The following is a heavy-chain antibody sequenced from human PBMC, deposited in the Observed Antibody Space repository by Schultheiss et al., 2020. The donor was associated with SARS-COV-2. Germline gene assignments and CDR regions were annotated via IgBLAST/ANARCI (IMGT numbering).Heavy chain of an antibody. Sequence: GSLRLSCAASGFTVSSNYMSWVRQAPGKGLEWIGEINHSGSTNYNPSLKSRVTISVDTSKNQFSLKLSSVTAADTAVYYCARGYPVTTVYFDYWGQGTLVTVSS. CDR2: INHSGST. J-gene: IGHJ4*02. V-gene: IGHV4-34*01. CDR3: ARGYPVTTVYFDY. CDR1: GFTVSSNY. D-gene: IGHD4-17*01.